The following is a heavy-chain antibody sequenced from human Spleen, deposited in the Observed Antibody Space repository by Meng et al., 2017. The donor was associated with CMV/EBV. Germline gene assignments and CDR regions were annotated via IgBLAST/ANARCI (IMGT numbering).Heavy chain of an antibody. CDR1: GFTFSSYG. D-gene: IGHD3-10*01. J-gene: IGHJ4*02. CDR3: AKDRFGSGSYEPDY. V-gene: IGHV3-30*02. Sequence: GGSLRLSCAASGFTFSSYGMHWVRQAPGKGLEWVAFIRYDGSNKYYADSVKGRFTISRDNSKNTLYLQMNGLRAEDTAVYYCAKDRFGSGSYEPDYWGQGTLVTVSS. CDR2: IRYDGSNK.